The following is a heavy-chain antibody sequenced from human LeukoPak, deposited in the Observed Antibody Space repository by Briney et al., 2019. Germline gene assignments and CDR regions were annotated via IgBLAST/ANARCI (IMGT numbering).Heavy chain of an antibody. CDR1: GFTISSYY. J-gene: IGHJ5*02. V-gene: IGHV4-4*07. Sequence: PSETLSLTCTVSGFTISSYYWSWIRQPPGKGLEWIGRIYTSGSTNYNTSLKSGVTISVDKSKNHFSLKPSSVTAAGTAVYYCARDHGGWYFSWFDPWGQGTLVTVSS. CDR2: IYTSGST. D-gene: IGHD6-19*01. CDR3: ARDHGGWYFSWFDP.